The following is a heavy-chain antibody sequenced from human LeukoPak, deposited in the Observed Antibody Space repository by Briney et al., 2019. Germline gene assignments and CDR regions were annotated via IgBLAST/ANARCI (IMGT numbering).Heavy chain of an antibody. Sequence: GSLRLSCAASGFTFSNYWMHWVRQAPGKGLVWVSRINTDGSRITYADSVKGRFTISRDNAMNTVYLQMNSLRAEDTAVYYCATTTVTTPWGQGTLVTVSS. D-gene: IGHD4-17*01. CDR2: INTDGSRI. J-gene: IGHJ5*02. CDR1: GFTFSNYW. CDR3: ATTTVTTP. V-gene: IGHV3-74*01.